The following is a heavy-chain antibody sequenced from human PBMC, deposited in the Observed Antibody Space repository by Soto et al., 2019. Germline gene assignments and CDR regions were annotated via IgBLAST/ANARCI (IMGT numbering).Heavy chain of an antibody. V-gene: IGHV3-30*18. CDR1: GFTFSSYG. CDR2: ISYDGSNK. CDR3: AKAGYSSSWYAYYFDY. Sequence: VGSLRLSCAASGFTFSSYGMHWVRQAPGKGLEWVAVISYDGSNKYYADSVKGRFTISRDNSKNTLYLQMNSLRAEDTAVYYCAKAGYSSSWYAYYFDYWGQGTLVTVSS. D-gene: IGHD6-13*01. J-gene: IGHJ4*02.